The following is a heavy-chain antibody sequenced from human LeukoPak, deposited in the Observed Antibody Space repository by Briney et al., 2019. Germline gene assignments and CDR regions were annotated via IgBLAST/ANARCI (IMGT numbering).Heavy chain of an antibody. CDR3: ARASYSYDINGWVPFHY. V-gene: IGHV4-4*07. D-gene: IGHD3-22*01. Sequence: PSETLSLTCTVSGESISGFYWTWIRQPAGKGLEWIGRIYTSGSTNYNPSLKSRVTISGDTSKNQFSLRLSSVTAADTAVYYCARASYSYDINGWVPFHYWGQGTLVTVSS. CDR1: GESISGFY. CDR2: IYTSGST. J-gene: IGHJ4*02.